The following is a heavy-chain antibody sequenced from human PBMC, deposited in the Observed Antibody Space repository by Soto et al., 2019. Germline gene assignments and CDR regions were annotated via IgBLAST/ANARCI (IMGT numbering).Heavy chain of an antibody. Sequence: LRLSCAGSGFTFGDSYMSWIRQAPGKGLEWLSYISPGSRYPAYADSAKGRFTISRDNAKRSLYLQMMSLTAEDTAIYYCVRGGGGGLFDPWGQGTMVTVSS. V-gene: IGHV3-11*06. CDR1: GFTFGDSY. CDR2: ISPGSRYP. J-gene: IGHJ5*02. CDR3: VRGGGGGLFDP. D-gene: IGHD2-15*01.